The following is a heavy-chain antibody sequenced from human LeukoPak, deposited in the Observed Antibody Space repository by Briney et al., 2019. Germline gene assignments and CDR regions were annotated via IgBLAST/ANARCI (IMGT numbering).Heavy chain of an antibody. CDR1: GGPMSDYY. D-gene: IGHD4-23*01. CDR2: IYYSGST. V-gene: IGHV4-59*08. Sequence: PSETLSLTCTVSGGPMSDYYWTWIRQPPGKGLEWIGYIYYSGSTNYNPSLESRVTISINTSKNHFSLKLSSVTAADTAVYYRARYQTTVVTPGAFDIWGQGTMVTVSS. J-gene: IGHJ3*02. CDR3: ARYQTTVVTPGAFDI.